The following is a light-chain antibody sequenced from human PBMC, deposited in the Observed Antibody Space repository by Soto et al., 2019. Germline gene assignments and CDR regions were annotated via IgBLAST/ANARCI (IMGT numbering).Light chain of an antibody. CDR3: LLYYGGPGV. CDR1: TGAVTSGYY. CDR2: STS. Sequence: VVTQEPSLTVPPGGTVTLTCASSTGAVTSGYYPNWFQQKPGQAPSALIYSTSNKHSWTPARFSGSLLGGKAALTLSGVQAEDEAEYYCLLYYGGPGVFGGGTKLTVL. J-gene: IGLJ2*01. V-gene: IGLV7-43*01.